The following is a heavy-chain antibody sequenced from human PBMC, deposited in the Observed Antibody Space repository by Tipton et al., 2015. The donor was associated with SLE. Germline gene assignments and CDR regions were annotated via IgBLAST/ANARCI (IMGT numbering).Heavy chain of an antibody. J-gene: IGHJ4*02. D-gene: IGHD3-22*01. CDR3: ARAGYSDVGGYCGPTDY. CDR1: GGSISSSSYS. V-gene: IGHV4-39*07. Sequence: TLSLTCTVSGGSISSSSYSWAWIRQPPWKGLEWIGSVSFSGNTHYNPSLKSRVTISVDTSNNQFSLRLSSVTAAHTADYYCARAGYSDVGGYCGPTDYLGQGTLVTVSS. CDR2: VSFSGNT.